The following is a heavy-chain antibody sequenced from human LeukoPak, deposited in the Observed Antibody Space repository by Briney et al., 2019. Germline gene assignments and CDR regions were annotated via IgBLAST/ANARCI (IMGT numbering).Heavy chain of an antibody. J-gene: IGHJ4*02. V-gene: IGHV5-10-1*01. CDR1: GNSFTKYW. Sequence: GESLKISCKGFGNSFTKYWINWVRQMPGKGLEWMGRIDPSDSQTNYSPSFQGHVTISADKSITIAYLQWSSLKASDTGIYYCARAYSGYDSFDYWGQGTLVTVSS. D-gene: IGHD5-12*01. CDR3: ARAYSGYDSFDY. CDR2: IDPSDSQT.